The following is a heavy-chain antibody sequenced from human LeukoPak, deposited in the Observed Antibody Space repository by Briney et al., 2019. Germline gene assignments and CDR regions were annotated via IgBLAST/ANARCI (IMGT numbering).Heavy chain of an antibody. J-gene: IGHJ4*01. CDR1: GWSISSYNW. D-gene: IGHD3-22*01. Sequence: SGTLSLICAVSGWSISSYNWWNWVRQTPGKGLEWIAEIYQSGSANYNPSLKSRVTISMDKSNNQFSLKLNSVTAADTAVYYCAIRPASSAYYRIDHWGHGTLVTVSS. CDR3: AIRPASSAYYRIDH. CDR2: IYQSGSA. V-gene: IGHV4-4*02.